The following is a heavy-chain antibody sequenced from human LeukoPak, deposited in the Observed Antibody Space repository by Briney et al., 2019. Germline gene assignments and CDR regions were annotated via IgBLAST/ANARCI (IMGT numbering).Heavy chain of an antibody. CDR1: GFTFSSYG. D-gene: IGHD6-19*01. CDR3: TTGAVGYSSGWDDAFDI. V-gene: IGHV3-30*02. J-gene: IGHJ3*02. Sequence: GGSLRLSCAASGFTFSSYGMHWVRQAPGKGLEWVAFIRYDGSNKYYADSVKGRFTISRDNSKNTLYLQMNSLKTEDTAVYYCTTGAVGYSSGWDDAFDIWGQGTMVTVSS. CDR2: IRYDGSNK.